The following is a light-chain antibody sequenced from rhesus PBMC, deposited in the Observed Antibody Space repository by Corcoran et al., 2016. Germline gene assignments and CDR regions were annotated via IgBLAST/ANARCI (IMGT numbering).Light chain of an antibody. CDR1: QGISNY. J-gene: IGKJ1*01. CDR2: YAA. V-gene: IGKV1S14*01. Sequence: DIQMTQSPSSLSASVGDTVTITCRASQGISNYLAWYPQKPGKAPKPLIYYAAKLESGVPSRLSGSGAGTDFTLTISSLQPEDFATYYCQQHNSYPPTFGQGTKVEIK. CDR3: QQHNSYPPT.